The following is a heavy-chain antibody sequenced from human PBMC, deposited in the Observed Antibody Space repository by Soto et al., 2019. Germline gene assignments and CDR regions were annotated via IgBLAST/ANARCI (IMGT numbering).Heavy chain of an antibody. V-gene: IGHV3-30-3*01. D-gene: IGHD3-16*01. J-gene: IGHJ6*02. Sequence: QVQLVESGGGVVQPGRSLRLSCAASGFTFSSYAMHWVRQAPGKGLEWVAVISYDGSNKYYAASVKGRFTISRDNSKNTLYLQVNSLRAEDTAVYYCARKRGGGQWGDYYYYGMDVWGQGTTVTVSS. CDR1: GFTFSSYA. CDR3: ARKRGGGQWGDYYYYGMDV. CDR2: ISYDGSNK.